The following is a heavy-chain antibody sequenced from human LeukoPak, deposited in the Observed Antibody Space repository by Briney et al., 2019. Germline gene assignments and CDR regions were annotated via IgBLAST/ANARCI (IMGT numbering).Heavy chain of an antibody. CDR3: ARLTPGKNWFDP. CDR2: MYHSGIT. J-gene: IGHJ5*02. CDR1: GYSINSAYY. Sequence: SETLSLTCAVSGYSINSAYYWGWIRQPPGKGLEWIGSMYHSGITYYNPSLKSRVTISVDTSKNQFSLKLSSATAADTAVCYCARLTPGKNWFDPWGQGTLVTVSS. V-gene: IGHV4-38-2*01. D-gene: IGHD3-10*01.